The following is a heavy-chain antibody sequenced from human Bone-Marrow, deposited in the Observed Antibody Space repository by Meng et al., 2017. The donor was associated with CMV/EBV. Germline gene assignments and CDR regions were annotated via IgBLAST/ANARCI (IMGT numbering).Heavy chain of an antibody. J-gene: IGHJ4*02. CDR3: ARDRVAYTTSSDPFDY. CDR2: INQDGSEK. D-gene: IGHD3-16*01. V-gene: IGHV3-7*01. Sequence: ETLSLTCAASGLTFSNYWMSWIRQSPGKGLEWVANINQDGSEKNYVDSVKGRFTISRDNAKNSLDLQMHRLTAEDTAVYYCARDRVAYTTSSDPFDYWGQGTLVTVSS. CDR1: GLTFSNYW.